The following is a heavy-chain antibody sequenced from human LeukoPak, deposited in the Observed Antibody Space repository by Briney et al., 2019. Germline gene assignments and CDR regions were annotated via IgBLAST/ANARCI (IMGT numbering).Heavy chain of an antibody. D-gene: IGHD3-10*01. CDR3: ARGLWGTMVMDV. CDR1: GFTFSSYA. CDR2: ISGSGGST. V-gene: IGHV3-23*01. Sequence: GGSLRLSCAASGFTFSSYAMSWVRQAPGKGLEWVSAISGSGGSTYYADSVKGRFTISRDNSKNTLYLQMNSLRAEDTAVYYCARGLWGTMVMDVWGKGTTVTVSS. J-gene: IGHJ6*04.